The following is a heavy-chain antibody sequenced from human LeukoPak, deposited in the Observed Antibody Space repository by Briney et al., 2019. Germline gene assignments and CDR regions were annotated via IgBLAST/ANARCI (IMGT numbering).Heavy chain of an antibody. CDR2: IWYDGSKK. V-gene: IGHV3-33*01. Sequence: GGPLRLSCEGSGFIFSNYGIHWVRQAPGKGLEWVAVIWYDGSKKYYEDSAKGRFIISRDNSKNMVYLQMNSLRVEDTAVYYCARDCGEFDYFDYWGQGTLVTVSS. CDR3: ARDCGEFDYFDY. CDR1: GFIFSNYG. D-gene: IGHD3-10*01. J-gene: IGHJ4*02.